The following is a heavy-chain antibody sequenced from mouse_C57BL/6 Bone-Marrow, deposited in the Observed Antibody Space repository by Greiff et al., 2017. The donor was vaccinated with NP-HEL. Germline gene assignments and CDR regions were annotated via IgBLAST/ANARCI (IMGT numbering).Heavy chain of an antibody. D-gene: IGHD3-2*02. J-gene: IGHJ2*01. CDR3: ARSGSSGYVDY. CDR2: INPNNGGT. CDR1: GYTFTDYY. V-gene: IGHV1-26*01. Sequence: VQLQQSGPELVKPGASVKISCKASGYTFTDYYMNWVKQSHGKSLEWIGDINPNNGGTSYNQKFKGKATLTVDKSSSTAYMELRSLTSEDSAVYYCARSGSSGYVDYWGQGTTLTVSS.